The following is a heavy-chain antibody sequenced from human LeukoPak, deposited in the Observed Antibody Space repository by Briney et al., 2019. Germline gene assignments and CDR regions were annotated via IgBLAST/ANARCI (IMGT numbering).Heavy chain of an antibody. Sequence: VASVKVSCKASGGTFSSYAISWVRQAPGQGLEWMGGIIPIFGTANYAQKFQGRVTITAGESTSTAYMELSSLRSEDTAVYYCARDPTPWYYDSSGYFDYWGQGTLVTVSS. CDR3: ARDPTPWYYDSSGYFDY. J-gene: IGHJ4*02. V-gene: IGHV1-69*01. D-gene: IGHD3-22*01. CDR1: GGTFSSYA. CDR2: IIPIFGTA.